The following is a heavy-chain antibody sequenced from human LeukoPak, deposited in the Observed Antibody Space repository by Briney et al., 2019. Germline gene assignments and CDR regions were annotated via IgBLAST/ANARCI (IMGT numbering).Heavy chain of an antibody. CDR2: ISTSGNT. J-gene: IGHJ4*02. CDR3: ARNELRSYGLVHY. D-gene: IGHD1-26*01. Sequence: SETLSLTCTVSGDSMGNDYWSWMRQSAGKGPEWIGRISTSGNTDYNPSLRSRVTMSMDTSRNQFSLTLTSMTAADTAVYYCARNELRSYGLVHYWGQGTLVTVSS. V-gene: IGHV4-4*07. CDR1: GDSMGNDY.